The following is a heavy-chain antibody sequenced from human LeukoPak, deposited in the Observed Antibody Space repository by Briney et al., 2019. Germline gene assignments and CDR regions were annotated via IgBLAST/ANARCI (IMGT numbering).Heavy chain of an antibody. CDR1: GFTFSSYG. CDR2: ICYDGSSK. D-gene: IGHD3-10*01. V-gene: IGHV3-33*01. CDR3: ARLAAEIYYGSGSYYADAFDI. Sequence: GGSLRLSCAASGFTFSSYGMHWVRQAPGKGLEWVAVICYDGSSKYYADSVKGRFTISRDNSKNTLYLQMNSLRAEDTAVYYCARLAAEIYYGSGSYYADAFDICGQGTMVTVS. J-gene: IGHJ3*02.